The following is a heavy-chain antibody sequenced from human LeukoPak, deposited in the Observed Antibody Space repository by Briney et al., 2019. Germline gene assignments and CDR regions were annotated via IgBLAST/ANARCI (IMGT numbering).Heavy chain of an antibody. CDR3: ARDRPLDDSWSGYYDNGMDV. Sequence: SETLSLTCTVSGGSIRSSYYYWGWIRQPPGKGLEWIGSIYDSGSTYYNPSLKSRVTISVDTSKNQFSLKMTSVTAADTAVYYCARDRPLDDSWSGYYDNGMDVWGQGTTVTVSS. CDR1: GGSIRSSYYY. D-gene: IGHD3-3*01. CDR2: IYDSGST. J-gene: IGHJ6*01. V-gene: IGHV4-39*07.